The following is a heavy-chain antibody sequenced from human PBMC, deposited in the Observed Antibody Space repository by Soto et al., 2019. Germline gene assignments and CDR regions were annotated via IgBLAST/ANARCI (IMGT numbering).Heavy chain of an antibody. D-gene: IGHD6-25*01. CDR3: ARGGSPALFYYGMDV. V-gene: IGHV4-34*01. CDR1: GGSFSGYY. J-gene: IGHJ6*02. CDR2: INHSGST. Sequence: SETLSLTCAVYGGSFSGYYWSWIRQPPGKGLEWIGEINHSGSTNYNPSLKSQVTISVDTSKNQFSLKLSSVTAADTAVYYCARGGSPALFYYGMDVWGQGTTVTVSS.